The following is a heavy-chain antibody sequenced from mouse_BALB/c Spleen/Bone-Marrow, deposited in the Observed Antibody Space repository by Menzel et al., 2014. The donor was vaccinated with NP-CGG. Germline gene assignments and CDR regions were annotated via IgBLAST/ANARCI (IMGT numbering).Heavy chain of an antibody. J-gene: IGHJ2*01. D-gene: IGHD2-4*01. Sequence: ELQLLESVAELVRSGSSVKLSCTASGFNIKDFYIYWVKQRPAQGLEWIGWIDPENGDTDYDPKFQGKATMTADTSSNTAYLQLSSLASEDTAVYYCNALYYDSDFDYWGQGTTLTVSS. CDR3: NALYYDSDFDY. CDR1: GFNIKDFY. CDR2: IDPENGDT. V-gene: IGHV14-4*02.